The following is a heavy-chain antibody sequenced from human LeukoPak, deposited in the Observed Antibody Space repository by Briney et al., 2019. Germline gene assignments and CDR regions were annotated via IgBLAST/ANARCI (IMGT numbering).Heavy chain of an antibody. CDR2: ISAYNGNT. CDR1: GYTFTSYG. D-gene: IGHD6-13*01. V-gene: IGHV1-18*01. Sequence: ASVKVSCKASGYTFTSYGSSWVRQAPGQGLEGMGWISAYNGNTNYAQKLQGRVTMTTDTSTSTAYLELRSLRSDDTAVYYCAREGIARNWFDPWGQGTLVTVSS. J-gene: IGHJ5*02. CDR3: AREGIARNWFDP.